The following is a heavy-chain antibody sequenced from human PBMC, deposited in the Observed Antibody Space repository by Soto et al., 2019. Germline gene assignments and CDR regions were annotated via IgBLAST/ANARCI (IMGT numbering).Heavy chain of an antibody. J-gene: IGHJ4*02. CDR2: VYYSGST. Sequence: KPSETLSLTCTVSDGSVSSPTYYWGWVRQPPGKGLQWIGNVYYSGSTFYNPSLKSRVTVSIDTSKNQFSLSLGALTASDTAVYYCARVLTGSRAFDFWGQRALVTVSS. CDR3: ARVLTGSRAFDF. CDR1: DGSVSSPTYY. V-gene: IGHV4-39*01. D-gene: IGHD1-20*01.